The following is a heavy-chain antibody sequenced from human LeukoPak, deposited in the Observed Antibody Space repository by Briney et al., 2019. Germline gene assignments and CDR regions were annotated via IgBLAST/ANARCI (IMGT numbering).Heavy chain of an antibody. CDR1: GFTFSSFA. D-gene: IGHD2-15*01. J-gene: IGHJ4*02. Sequence: GGSLRLSCAASGFTFSSFAVSWVRQAPGKGLEWVSAISGNGGNTYYADSVKGRFTISRDNSKSTLYLQMNSLRAEDTAVYYCAKDAVVVAPGVIDYWGQGTLVTVSS. V-gene: IGHV3-23*01. CDR3: AKDAVVVAPGVIDY. CDR2: ISGNGGNT.